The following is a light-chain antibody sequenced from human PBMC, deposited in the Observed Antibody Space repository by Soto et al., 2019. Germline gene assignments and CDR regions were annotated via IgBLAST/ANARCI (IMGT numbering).Light chain of an antibody. J-gene: IGKJ5*01. CDR3: RQYHDGGIT. Sequence: RRLKARLSVAPGKSATLSGRASQSVSSNLAWHQQKPGQAPRILMYDASTRATGISARFSGSGSGTEVTVMLSRQQSEDFVVYYGRQYHDGGITYGQGTRLEIK. CDR2: DAS. V-gene: IGKV3-15*01. CDR1: QSVSSN.